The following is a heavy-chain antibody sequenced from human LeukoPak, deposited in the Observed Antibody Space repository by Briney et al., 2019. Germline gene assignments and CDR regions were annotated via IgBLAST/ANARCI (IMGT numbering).Heavy chain of an antibody. V-gene: IGHV1-46*01. CDR2: TNPSGDNT. CDR3: ARDNSLRDTAWWFDP. CDR1: GYTFTNNF. J-gene: IGHJ5*02. Sequence: AASVKVSCKASGYTFTNNFMHWVRQAPGQGLEWIGITNPSGDNTWYAQKFQGRVTMTRDMATSTDYLEVSSLRSEDTAVYYCARDNSLRDTAWWFDPWGQGTLVTVSS. D-gene: IGHD5-24*01.